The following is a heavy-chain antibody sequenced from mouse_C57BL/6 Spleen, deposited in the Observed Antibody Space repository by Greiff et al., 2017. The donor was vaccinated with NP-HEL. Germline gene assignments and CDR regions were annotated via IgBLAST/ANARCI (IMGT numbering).Heavy chain of an antibody. CDR3: RSPGAEYDDAMDY. D-gene: IGHD2-4*01. Sequence: QVQLQQSGAELVRPGASVTLSCKASGYTFTDYAMHWVKQTPVHGLEWIGAIDPETGGTAYNQKFKGKAILTADKSSSTAYMELRSLTSEDSAVYYCRSPGAEYDDAMDYRGQGTSVTAAS. J-gene: IGHJ4*01. CDR1: GYTFTDYA. CDR2: IDPETGGT. V-gene: IGHV1-15*01.